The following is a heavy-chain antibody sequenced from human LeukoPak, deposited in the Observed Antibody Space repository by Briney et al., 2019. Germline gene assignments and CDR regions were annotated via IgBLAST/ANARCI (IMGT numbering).Heavy chain of an antibody. J-gene: IGHJ5*02. D-gene: IGHD3-10*01. CDR3: VRVGYNYYGSGSPKLTWFDP. V-gene: IGHV4-39*07. CDR2: IYYSGITYYSGSI. Sequence: PETLSLTCTVSGGSISSSSYYWGWIRQPPGKGLEWIGSIYYSGITYYSGSIFYNPSLKSRVTITVDASKNEFSLKLSSVTAADTAVSYCVRVGYNYYGSGSPKLTWFDPWGQGTLVTVSS. CDR1: GGSISSSSYY.